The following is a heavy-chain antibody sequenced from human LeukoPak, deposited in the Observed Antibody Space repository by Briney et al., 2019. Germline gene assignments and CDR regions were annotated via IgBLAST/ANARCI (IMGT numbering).Heavy chain of an antibody. J-gene: IGHJ4*02. Sequence: SETLSLTCAVYGGSFSGYYWSWIRQPPGKGLEWIGEINHSGSTNYNPSLKSRVTISVDTSKNQFSLKLSSVTAADTAVYYCARGDDFWSGHGFDYWGQGTLVTVSS. D-gene: IGHD3-3*01. V-gene: IGHV4-34*01. CDR3: ARGDDFWSGHGFDY. CDR1: GGSFSGYY. CDR2: INHSGST.